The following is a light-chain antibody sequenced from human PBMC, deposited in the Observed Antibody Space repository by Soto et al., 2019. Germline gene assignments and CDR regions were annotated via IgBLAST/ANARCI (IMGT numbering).Light chain of an antibody. CDR3: QKYNSAPQT. CDR2: KAS. CDR1: QSISNW. V-gene: IGKV1-5*03. J-gene: IGKJ1*01. Sequence: DIQMTQSPSTLSASVGDRVTITCRASQSISNWLAWYQQKPGKAPKLLIYKASSLESGVPSRFSGSGSGTEFTLTISSLQPEDVATYYCQKYNSAPQTFGQGTKVDIK.